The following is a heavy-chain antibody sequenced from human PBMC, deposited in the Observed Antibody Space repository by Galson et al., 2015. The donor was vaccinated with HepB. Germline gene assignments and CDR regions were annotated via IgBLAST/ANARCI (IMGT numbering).Heavy chain of an antibody. CDR1: GFPFSIYG. D-gene: IGHD3-16*02. Sequence: SLRLSCAASGFPFSIYGMHWVRQAPGKGLECVAIIGHDGTSQSYIDSVKGRFTISRDNSKNTLYLEMNSLRAEDTAIYYCARDLKSRYMDVWGRGTTVTVSS. CDR2: IGHDGTSQ. V-gene: IGHV3-33*01. J-gene: IGHJ6*04. CDR3: ARDLKSRYMDV.